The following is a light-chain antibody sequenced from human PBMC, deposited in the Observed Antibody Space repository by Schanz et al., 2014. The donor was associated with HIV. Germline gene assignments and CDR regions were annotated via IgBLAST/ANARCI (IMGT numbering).Light chain of an antibody. Sequence: STRYYPPPYRPPPGQPPRTLIHNTDTRSSGVPDRFSGSILGNKAALTITGAQAEDEXEYYCVLYXXXXMYWVFGGGTKLTVL. J-gene: IGLJ3*02. CDR1: STRYY. CDR2: NTD. V-gene: IGLV8-61*01. CDR3: VLYXXXXMYWV.